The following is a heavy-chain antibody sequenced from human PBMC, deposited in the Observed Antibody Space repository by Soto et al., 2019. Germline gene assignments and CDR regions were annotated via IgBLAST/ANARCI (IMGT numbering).Heavy chain of an antibody. CDR2: IIPIFGTA. CDR1: RHLQQLC. D-gene: IGHD3-22*01. CDR3: ASCYDSSGYFSIGDHNWFDP. V-gene: IGHV1-69*13. J-gene: IGHJ5*02. Sequence: SVKVLQGFWRHLQQLCYQLVRQAPGQGLEWMGGIIPIFGTANYAQKFQGRVTITADESTSTAYMELSSLRSEDTAVYYCASCYDSSGYFSIGDHNWFDPWGQGTLVTVS.